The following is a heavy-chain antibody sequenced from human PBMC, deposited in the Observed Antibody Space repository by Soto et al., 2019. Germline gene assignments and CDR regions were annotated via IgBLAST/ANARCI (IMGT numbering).Heavy chain of an antibody. CDR3: ARVYDILTGYYTDYYGMDV. CDR1: GGSISSYY. Sequence: PSETLSLTCTVSGGSISSYYWSWIRQPPGKGLEWIGYIYYSGSTYYNPSLKSRVTISVDTSKNQFSLKLSSVTAADTAVYYCARVYDILTGYYTDYYGMDVWGQGTTVTVSS. CDR2: IYYSGST. D-gene: IGHD3-9*01. V-gene: IGHV4-59*08. J-gene: IGHJ6*02.